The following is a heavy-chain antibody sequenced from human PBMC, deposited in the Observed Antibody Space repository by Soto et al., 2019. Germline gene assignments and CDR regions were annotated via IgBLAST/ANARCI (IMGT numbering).Heavy chain of an antibody. D-gene: IGHD6-6*01. CDR2: VYYTGST. Sequence: QLQWQEWGPGLLKPSEPRSLTSRFPGGPMRGYYWSGVRLAPGKGLEWIGYVYYTGSTNYNPSLQSRVSISVDTSNKHFSLSLSLVTAADTAVYFCARSIAVPSGHIDHWGQGIRVTISS. CDR1: GGPMRGYY. CDR3: ARSIAVPSGHIDH. J-gene: IGHJ4*02. V-gene: IGHV4-59*01.